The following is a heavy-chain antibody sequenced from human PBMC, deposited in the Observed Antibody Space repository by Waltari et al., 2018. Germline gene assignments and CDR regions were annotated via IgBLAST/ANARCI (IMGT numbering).Heavy chain of an antibody. CDR2: ISGSVGST. Sequence: EVQLLESGGGLVQPGGSLRLSCAASGFTFSSYAMRWVRQAPGQGLEWVSAISGSVGSTYYADSVKGRFTISRDNSKNTLYLQRNSLKTEDTAVYYCTTHPPGPDYWGQGTLVTVSS. V-gene: IGHV3-23*01. J-gene: IGHJ4*02. CDR1: GFTFSSYA. CDR3: TTHPPGPDY.